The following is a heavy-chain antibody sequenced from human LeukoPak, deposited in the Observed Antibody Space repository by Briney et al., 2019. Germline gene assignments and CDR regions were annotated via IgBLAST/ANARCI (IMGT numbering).Heavy chain of an antibody. CDR3: AKGPSISAVGYFDY. D-gene: IGHD6-13*01. Sequence: GGSLRLSCAASGFTFSSYWMHWVRQAPGKGLVWVSRINSDGSSTYYADSVKGRFTISRDNSKNTLYLQMNSLRAEDTAVYYCAKGPSISAVGYFDYWGQGTLVTVSS. J-gene: IGHJ4*02. CDR2: INSDGSST. CDR1: GFTFSSYW. V-gene: IGHV3-74*01.